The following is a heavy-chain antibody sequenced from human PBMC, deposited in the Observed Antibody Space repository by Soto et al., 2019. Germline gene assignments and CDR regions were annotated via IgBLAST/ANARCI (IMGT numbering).Heavy chain of an antibody. J-gene: IGHJ4*02. CDR3: ARRGTAAEWFDY. V-gene: IGHV1-46*01. D-gene: IGHD6-13*01. CDR1: GYTFTSYY. Sequence: ASVKVSCKASGYTFTSYYMHWMRQAPGQGLEWMGIINPSGGSTSYAQKFQGRVTMTRDTSTSTVYMELSSLRSEDTAVYYCARRGTAAEWFDYCGQGTLVTVYS. CDR2: INPSGGST.